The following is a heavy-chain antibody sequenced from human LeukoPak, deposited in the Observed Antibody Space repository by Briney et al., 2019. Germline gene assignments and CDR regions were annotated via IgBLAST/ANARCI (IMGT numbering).Heavy chain of an antibody. V-gene: IGHV1-8*01. Sequence: GASAKVSCKASGYTFTSYDINWARRATGQGLEWMGWMNPNSGNTGYAQKFQGRVTMTRNTSISTAYMELSSLRSEDTAVYYCAIRPATIQPDYWGQGTLVTVSS. CDR2: MNPNSGNT. D-gene: IGHD5-12*01. CDR1: GYTFTSYD. CDR3: AIRPATIQPDY. J-gene: IGHJ4*02.